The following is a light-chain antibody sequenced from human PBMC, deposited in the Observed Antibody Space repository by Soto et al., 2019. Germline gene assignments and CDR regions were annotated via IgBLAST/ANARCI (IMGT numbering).Light chain of an antibody. Sequence: EIVLTQSPGTLSLSPGERVTLSCRASQSVSSNYLAWYQQKPGQAPRLLLYGASSRATGIPDSFSGRGSGTDFTLTISRLEPEDFAVYYCQQHGSSPRTFGQGTKVEIK. CDR2: GAS. J-gene: IGKJ1*01. CDR1: QSVSSNY. CDR3: QQHGSSPRT. V-gene: IGKV3-20*01.